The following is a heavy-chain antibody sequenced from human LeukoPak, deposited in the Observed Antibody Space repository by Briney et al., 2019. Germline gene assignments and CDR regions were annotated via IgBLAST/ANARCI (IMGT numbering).Heavy chain of an antibody. CDR3: ARELSRGVYCRGGSCYPNWFDP. V-gene: IGHV1-69*04. D-gene: IGHD2-15*01. CDR1: GGTFSSYA. CDR2: IIPILGIA. Sequence: GASVKVSCKASGGTFSSYAISWVRQAPGQGLEWMGRIIPILGIANYAQKFQGRVTITADKSTSTAYMELSSLRSEDTAVYYCARELSRGVYCRGGSCYPNWFDPWGQGTLVTVSS. J-gene: IGHJ5*02.